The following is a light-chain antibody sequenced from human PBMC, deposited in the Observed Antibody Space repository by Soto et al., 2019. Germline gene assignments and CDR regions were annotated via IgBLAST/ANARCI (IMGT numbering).Light chain of an antibody. Sequence: EIVLTQSPGTLSLSPGEGATLSCRASQSVSSSYLAWYQQKPGQAPRLLIYGVSSRATGIPDRFSGSGSGTDFTLTISSLQSEDFAVYYCQQYNSSPRTFGQGTKVDIK. CDR3: QQYNSSPRT. CDR1: QSVSSSY. J-gene: IGKJ1*01. CDR2: GVS. V-gene: IGKV3-20*01.